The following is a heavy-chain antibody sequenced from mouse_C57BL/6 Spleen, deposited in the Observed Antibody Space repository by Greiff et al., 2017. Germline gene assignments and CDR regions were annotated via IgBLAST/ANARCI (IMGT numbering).Heavy chain of an antibody. V-gene: IGHV1-22*01. CDR1: GYTFTDYN. CDR2: INPNNGGT. Sequence: EVKLVESGPELVKPGASVKMSCKASGYTFTDYNMHWVKQSHGKSLEWIGYINPNNGGTSYNQKFKGKATLTVNKSSSTAYMELRSLTSEDSAVYYCARGTVVATEDYWGQGTTLTVSS. CDR3: ARGTVVATEDY. J-gene: IGHJ2*01. D-gene: IGHD1-1*01.